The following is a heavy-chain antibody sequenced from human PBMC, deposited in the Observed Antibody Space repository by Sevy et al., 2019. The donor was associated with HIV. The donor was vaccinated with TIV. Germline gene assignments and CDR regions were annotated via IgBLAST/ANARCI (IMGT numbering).Heavy chain of an antibody. Sequence: SETLSLTCTVSGGSISSGGYYWSWIRQHPGKGLEWIGYIYYRGSTYYSPSLKSRVTILMDTSKNQFSLKLSSVTAADTAVYYCARDFGGYCSGGSCAAFNYWGQGTLVTVSS. CDR2: IYYRGST. J-gene: IGHJ4*02. D-gene: IGHD2-15*01. CDR3: ARDFGGYCSGGSCAAFNY. CDR1: GGSISSGGYY. V-gene: IGHV4-31*03.